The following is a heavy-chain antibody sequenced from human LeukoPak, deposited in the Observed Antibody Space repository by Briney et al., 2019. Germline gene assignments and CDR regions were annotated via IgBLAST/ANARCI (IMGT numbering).Heavy chain of an antibody. CDR1: EFTFSSYA. CDR3: AKRGVVIRVVLVGFHKEAYYFDS. J-gene: IGHJ4*02. D-gene: IGHD3-10*01. CDR2: ISGSGGST. V-gene: IGHV3-23*01. Sequence: GGSLRFSCAASEFTFSSYAMSWVRQAPGKGLEWVSGISGSGGSTNYADSVKGRFTISRDSPKNTLYLQMNSVRADTAVYFCAKRGVVIRVVLVGFHKEAYYFDSWGQGALVTVSS.